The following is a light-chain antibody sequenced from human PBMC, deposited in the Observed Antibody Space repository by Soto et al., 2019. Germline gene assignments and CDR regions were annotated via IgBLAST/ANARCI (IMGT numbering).Light chain of an antibody. CDR3: QEFNSYHIT. CDR1: QGISTA. Sequence: AIQLTQSPSSLSASVGDRVTITCRASQGISTALAWYQQKPGKAPKLLIYDASSLESGVPSRFSGSGSGTDFTLTISSPQPKDFATSYCQEFNSYHITFGQGTRLEIK. CDR2: DAS. V-gene: IGKV1-13*02. J-gene: IGKJ5*01.